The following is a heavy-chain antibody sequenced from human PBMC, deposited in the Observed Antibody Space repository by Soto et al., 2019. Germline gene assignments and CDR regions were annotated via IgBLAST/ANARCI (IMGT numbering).Heavy chain of an antibody. D-gene: IGHD3-16*01. J-gene: IGHJ5*02. V-gene: IGHV3-7*01. CDR3: ARGGRDAYDWFDP. CDR2: IKQDGSEK. Sequence: EAQLVESGGGLVQPGGSLRVSCAVSGFTFSDYWMSWVRQAPGKGLEWVAKIKQDGSEKDYVDSVKGRFTISRDNANNSMYLHMYSLRVEDKDIYYCARGGRDAYDWFDPWGQGTLVTVSS. CDR1: GFTFSDYW.